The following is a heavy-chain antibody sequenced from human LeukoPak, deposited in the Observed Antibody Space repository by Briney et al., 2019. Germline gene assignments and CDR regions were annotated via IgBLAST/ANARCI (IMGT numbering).Heavy chain of an antibody. CDR2: ISDSSSYT. CDR3: ARDREEKARIGGMGV. D-gene: IGHD3-16*01. J-gene: IGHJ6*02. V-gene: IGHV3-21*04. Sequence: GGSLRLSCAASRFIFSSYSRNWVRQAPGKGLEWVSYISDSSSYTYYADSVKGRFTISRDNAKNSLYLQMNSLRAEDTAIYYCARDREEKARIGGMGVWGQGTTVIVSS. CDR1: RFIFSSYS.